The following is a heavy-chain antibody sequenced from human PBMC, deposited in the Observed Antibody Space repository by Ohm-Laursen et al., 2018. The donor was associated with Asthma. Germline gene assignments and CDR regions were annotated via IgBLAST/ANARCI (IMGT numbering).Heavy chain of an antibody. CDR2: INAGNGDT. V-gene: IGHV1-3*01. Sequence: ASVKVSCKASGYPFTSSVMHWVRQAPGQRLEWMGWINAGNGDTKYSQKFQGRVTITRDTSASTAYMELSSLRSEDTAVYYCSRGRYLEVWGDLWGQGTKVTVSS. J-gene: IGHJ3*01. CDR1: GYPFTSSV. D-gene: IGHD1-1*01. CDR3: SRGRYLEVWGDL.